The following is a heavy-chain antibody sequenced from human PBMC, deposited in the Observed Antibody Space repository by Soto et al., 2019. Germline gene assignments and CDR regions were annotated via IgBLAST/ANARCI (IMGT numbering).Heavy chain of an antibody. CDR3: AAYSGSFYYGMDV. J-gene: IGHJ6*02. CDR1: GYSFTSYW. CDR2: IYPGDSDT. Sequence: GAALKISCKASGYSFTSYWIGRVRQMPGKGLEWMGIIYPGDSDTRYSPSFQGQVTISADKSISTAYLQWSSLKASDTAMYYCAAYSGSFYYGMDVWGQGTTVTVSS. D-gene: IGHD1-26*01. V-gene: IGHV5-51*03.